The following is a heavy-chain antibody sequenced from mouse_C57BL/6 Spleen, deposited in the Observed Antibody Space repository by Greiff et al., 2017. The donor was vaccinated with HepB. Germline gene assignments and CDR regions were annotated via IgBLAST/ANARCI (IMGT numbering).Heavy chain of an antibody. J-gene: IGHJ2*01. Sequence: EVMLVESGGGLVKPGGSLKLSCAASGFTFSSYTMSWVRQTPEKRLEWVATISGGGGNTYYPDSVKGRFTISRDNAKNTLYLQMSSLRSEDTALYYCARHPQTAQHYFDYWGQGTTLTVSS. V-gene: IGHV5-9*01. CDR1: GFTFSSYT. CDR2: ISGGGGNT. CDR3: ARHPQTAQHYFDY. D-gene: IGHD3-2*02.